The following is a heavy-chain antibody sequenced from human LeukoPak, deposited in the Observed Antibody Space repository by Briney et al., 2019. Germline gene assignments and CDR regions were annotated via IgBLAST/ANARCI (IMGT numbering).Heavy chain of an antibody. Sequence: SGGSLRLSCAPSGFTFSSYAMSWVRQAPGKGLEWVSGIGARGGSTYYADSVKGRFTISRDNSKNTLYLQMNSLRTEDTAVYYWAKAEGYDILTGLDYWGQGTLVTVSS. CDR2: IGARGGST. V-gene: IGHV3-23*01. J-gene: IGHJ4*02. CDR1: GFTFSSYA. D-gene: IGHD3-9*01. CDR3: AKAEGYDILTGLDY.